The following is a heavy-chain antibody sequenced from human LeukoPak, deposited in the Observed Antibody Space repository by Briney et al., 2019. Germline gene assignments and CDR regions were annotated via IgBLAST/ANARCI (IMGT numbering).Heavy chain of an antibody. V-gene: IGHV3-21*01. CDR3: ARKRHSSGWYYFDY. J-gene: IGHJ4*02. CDR2: ISSSSSYI. Sequence: GGSLRLSCAASGFTFSSYSMNWVRQAPGKGLEWVSSISSSSSYIYYADSVKGRFTISRDNAKNSLYLQMNSLRAEDTAVYYCARKRHSSGWYYFDYWGQGTLVAVSS. D-gene: IGHD6-19*01. CDR1: GFTFSSYS.